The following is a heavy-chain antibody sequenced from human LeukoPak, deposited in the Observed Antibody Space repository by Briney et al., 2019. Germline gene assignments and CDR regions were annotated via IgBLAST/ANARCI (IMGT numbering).Heavy chain of an antibody. CDR3: ARDFMMIAAAGGGLGWFDP. J-gene: IGHJ5*02. V-gene: IGHV1-2*02. D-gene: IGHD6-13*01. CDR1: GYTFTGYY. CDR2: INPNSGGT. Sequence: VASVKVSCKASGYTFTGYYMHWVRQAPGQGLEWMGWINPNSGGTNYAQKFQGGVTMTRDTSISTAYMELSRLRSDDTAVYYCARDFMMIAAAGGGLGWFDPWGQGTLVTVSS.